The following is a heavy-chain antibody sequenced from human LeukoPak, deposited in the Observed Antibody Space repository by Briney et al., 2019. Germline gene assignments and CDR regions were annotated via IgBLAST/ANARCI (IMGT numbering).Heavy chain of an antibody. V-gene: IGHV4-38-2*01. J-gene: IGHJ4*02. CDR3: ARGFLEDYYGSGAGY. CDR1: GYSISSGYY. Sequence: PSETLSLTCAVSGYSISSGYYWGWIRQPPGKGLGWIGSIYHSGSTYYNPSLKSRVTISVDTSKNQFSLKLSSVTAADTAVYYCARGFLEDYYGSGAGYWGQGTLVTVSS. CDR2: IYHSGST. D-gene: IGHD3-10*01.